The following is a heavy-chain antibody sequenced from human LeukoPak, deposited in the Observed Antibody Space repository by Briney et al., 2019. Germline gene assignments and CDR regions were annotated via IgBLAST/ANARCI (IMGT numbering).Heavy chain of an antibody. CDR2: IRVYNGNT. Sequence: ASVKVSCKASGYTFPTYTITWVRQAPGQGLEWMGWIRVYNGNTNYAQKLQGRVCMTTDTSTSTAYMELRSLISDDTAFYYCARVRYGSGTYHESPSFDYWGQGTLVTVSS. CDR3: ARVRYGSGTYHESPSFDY. CDR1: GYTFPTYT. J-gene: IGHJ4*02. D-gene: IGHD3-10*01. V-gene: IGHV1-18*04.